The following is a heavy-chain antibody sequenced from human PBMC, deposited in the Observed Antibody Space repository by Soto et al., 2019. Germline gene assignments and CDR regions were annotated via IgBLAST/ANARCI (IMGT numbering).Heavy chain of an antibody. J-gene: IGHJ4*02. V-gene: IGHV2-5*02. CDR2: IYWDNDM. D-gene: IGHD1-20*01. CDR3: AHRRGGYNWDDSDFDY. Sequence: QITLKESGPTLVKPTQTLTLTCTFSGFSLTTSGVGVGWIRQPPGEALESLALIYWDNDMRYNPSLRSRLAISKDTSKNQVVLTMTTVDPVDTGTYYCAHRRGGYNWDDSDFDYWGPGTLVTVSS. CDR1: GFSLTTSGVG.